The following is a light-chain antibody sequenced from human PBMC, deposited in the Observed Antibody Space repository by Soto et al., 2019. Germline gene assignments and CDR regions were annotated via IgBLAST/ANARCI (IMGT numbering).Light chain of an antibody. CDR2: EVT. CDR3: SSYTGDRHFYV. V-gene: IGLV2-8*01. Sequence: QSALTQPPSASGSPGQSVSISCTGTGSDVGTYNFVSWYQQHPGKAPKLLIYEVTKQPSGVPDRFSGSKSGNTASLTVSGLQAEDEAEYFCSSYTGDRHFYVFGTGTKLTVL. J-gene: IGLJ1*01. CDR1: GSDVGTYNF.